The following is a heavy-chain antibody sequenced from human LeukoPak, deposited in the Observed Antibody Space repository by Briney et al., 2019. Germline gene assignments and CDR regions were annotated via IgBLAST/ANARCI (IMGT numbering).Heavy chain of an antibody. V-gene: IGHV4-39*01. CDR2: IYYSGST. D-gene: IGHD3-3*01. Sequence: PSETLSLTCTVSGASISSSSYYWGWIRQPPGKGLEWIGSIYYSGSTHYHPSLKSRVTISVDTSKSQFSLKLSSVTPADTAVYYCARRLPIVENNGGHFDYWGQGTLVTVSS. J-gene: IGHJ4*02. CDR3: ARRLPIVENNGGHFDY. CDR1: GASISSSSYY.